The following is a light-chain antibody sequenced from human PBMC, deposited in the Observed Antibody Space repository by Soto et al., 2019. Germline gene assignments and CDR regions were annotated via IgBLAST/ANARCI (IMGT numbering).Light chain of an antibody. V-gene: IGLV4-69*01. Sequence: QSVLTQSPSASASLGASVNLTCTLTNGHSSFAIAWHQQQPEKGPRYLMKFNDDGSHSKGDGIPDRFSGSRSGAECYLTSSSLQSDDEADYYCQTWDTPPLFGGGTKVTVL. CDR2: FNDDGSH. J-gene: IGLJ2*01. CDR1: NGHSSFA. CDR3: QTWDTPPL.